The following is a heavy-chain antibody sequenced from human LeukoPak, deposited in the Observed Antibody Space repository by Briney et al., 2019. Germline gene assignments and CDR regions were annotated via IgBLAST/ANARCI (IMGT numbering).Heavy chain of an antibody. J-gene: IGHJ4*02. CDR3: ARPNYDILTGYIYYFDY. CDR2: IIPIFGTA. CDR1: GGTFSSYA. D-gene: IGHD3-9*01. Sequence: GASVKVSCKASGGTFSSYAISWVRQAPGQGLEWMGGIIPIFGTANYAQKFQGRVTITADESTSTAYMELSSLRSEDTAVYYCARPNYDILTGYIYYFDYWGQGTLVTVSS. V-gene: IGHV1-69*13.